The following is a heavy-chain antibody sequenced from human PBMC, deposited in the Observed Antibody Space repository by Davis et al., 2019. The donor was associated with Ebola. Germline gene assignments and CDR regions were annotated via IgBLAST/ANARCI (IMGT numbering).Heavy chain of an antibody. CDR2: IHRDGGGT. D-gene: IGHD3-16*01. J-gene: IGHJ1*01. CDR3: ARGRDRNNFFNAYNASDT. CDR1: GGSLSDHY. Sequence: SETLSLTCAVQGGSLSDHYRTWIRHSPGKGLEWLGEIHRDGGGTTYNPSLKCRATMSVDTSEGQFSLRLTSVTDADTAVYFCARGRDRNNFFNAYNASDTWGQGTQVIVSS. V-gene: IGHV4-34*01.